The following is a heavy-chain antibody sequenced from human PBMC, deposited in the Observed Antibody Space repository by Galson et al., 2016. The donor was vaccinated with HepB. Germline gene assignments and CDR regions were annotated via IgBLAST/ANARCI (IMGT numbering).Heavy chain of an antibody. CDR3: ARARVAGATRWLAY. CDR2: IIPIFGAA. V-gene: IGHV1-69*06. CDR1: GGTFSTYA. J-gene: IGHJ4*02. D-gene: IGHD6-19*01. Sequence: SVKVSCKASGGTFSTYAITWVRQAPGQGLEWMGGIIPIFGAADYAQKFQGRVTITADKSTSTAYMELSTLRSEDTALYYCARARVAGATRWLAYWGQGTPVTVSS.